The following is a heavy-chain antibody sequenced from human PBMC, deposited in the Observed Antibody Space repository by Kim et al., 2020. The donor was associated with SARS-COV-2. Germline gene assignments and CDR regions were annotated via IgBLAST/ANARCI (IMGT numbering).Heavy chain of an antibody. CDR3: AKCGYCSSTSCRSTNPYYFDY. D-gene: IGHD2-2*03. CDR1: GFTFSSYA. CDR2: ISGSGGST. J-gene: IGHJ4*02. Sequence: GGSLRLSCAASGFTFSSYAMSWVRQAPGKGLEWVSAISGSGGSTYYADSVKGRFTISRDNSKNTLYLQMNSLRAEDTAVYYCAKCGYCSSTSCRSTNPYYFDYWGQGTLVTVSS. V-gene: IGHV3-23*01.